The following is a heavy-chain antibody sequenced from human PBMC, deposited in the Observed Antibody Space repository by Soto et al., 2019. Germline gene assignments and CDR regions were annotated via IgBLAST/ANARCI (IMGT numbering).Heavy chain of an antibody. J-gene: IGHJ4*02. CDR1: KFIFSCYN. CDR2: ISGRTNTI. CDR3: ATDSFYDILTGYYMGSVGPFDY. Sequence: GGSLRLSCAASKFIFSCYNMRWVRQASGQGLEWVSCISGRTNTIYYADSVRGRFPISRDNARNPLYLQMNSLRAEDTAVYYCATDSFYDILTGYYMGSVGPFDYWGQGTLVTVSS. V-gene: IGHV3-48*01. D-gene: IGHD3-9*01.